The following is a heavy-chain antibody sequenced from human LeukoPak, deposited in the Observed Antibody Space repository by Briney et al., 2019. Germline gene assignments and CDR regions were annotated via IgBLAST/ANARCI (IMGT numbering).Heavy chain of an antibody. CDR2: IYSGGST. CDR1: GFTVSSNY. Sequence: PGGSLRLSCAASGFTVSSNYMSWVRQAPGKGLEWVSVIYSGGSTYYADSVKGRFTISRDNSKNTLYLQMNSLRAEDTAVYYCARDQHDSSGFDYWGQGTLVTVSS. CDR3: ARDQHDSSGFDY. V-gene: IGHV3-53*01. J-gene: IGHJ4*02. D-gene: IGHD3-22*01.